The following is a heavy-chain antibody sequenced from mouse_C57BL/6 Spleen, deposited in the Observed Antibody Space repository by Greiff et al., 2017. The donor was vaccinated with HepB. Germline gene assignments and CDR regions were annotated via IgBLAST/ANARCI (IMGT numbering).Heavy chain of an antibody. CDR1: GFTFSSYA. J-gene: IGHJ4*01. CDR3: TRSVVGYAMDY. CDR2: ISSGGDYI. D-gene: IGHD1-1*01. Sequence: DVMLVESGEGLVKPGGSLKLSCAASGFTFSSYAMSWVRQTPEKRLEWVAYISSGGDYIYYADTVKGRFTISRDNARNTLYLQMSSLKSEDTAMYYCTRSVVGYAMDYWGQGTSVTVSS. V-gene: IGHV5-9-1*02.